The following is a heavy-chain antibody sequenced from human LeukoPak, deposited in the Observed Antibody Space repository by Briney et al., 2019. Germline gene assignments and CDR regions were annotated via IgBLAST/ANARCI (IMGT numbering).Heavy chain of an antibody. J-gene: IGHJ4*02. Sequence: PGGSLRLSXAASGFTFSSYWMSWVRQAPGKGVERVANIKQDGSEKYYVDSVKGRFTISRDNAKNSLYLQMNSLRAEDTAVYYCARCTYYDFWSGSGSYYFDYWGQGTLVTVSS. CDR3: ARCTYYDFWSGSGSYYFDY. D-gene: IGHD3-3*01. CDR2: IKQDGSEK. V-gene: IGHV3-7*01. CDR1: GFTFSSYW.